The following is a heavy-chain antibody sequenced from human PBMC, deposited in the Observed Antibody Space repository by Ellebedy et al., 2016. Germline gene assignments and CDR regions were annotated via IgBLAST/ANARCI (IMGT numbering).Heavy chain of an antibody. V-gene: IGHV3-30*04. CDR2: ISYDGSNK. CDR3: RQGHYFDQ. J-gene: IGHJ4*02. Sequence: GGSLRLSXAASGFTFSSYAMHWVRQAPGKGLEWVAVISYDGSNKYYADSVKGRFTISRDNSKNTLYLQMNNLRVDDTALYYCRQGHYFDQWGQGALVTVSS. CDR1: GFTFSSYA.